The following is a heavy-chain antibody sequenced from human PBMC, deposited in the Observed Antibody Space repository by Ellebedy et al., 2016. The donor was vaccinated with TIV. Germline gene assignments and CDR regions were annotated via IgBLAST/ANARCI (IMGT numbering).Heavy chain of an antibody. V-gene: IGHV4-39*01. CDR1: GGSISGSDYY. CDR2: IFDTGST. J-gene: IGHJ5*02. Sequence: SETLSLTCTVSGGSISGSDYYWGWIRQSPGKGLEWIGNIFDTGSTYYNPSLKSRVAISADTSKNQFSLRLTSVTAADTAVYYCATWFGELLYVRWFDPWGQGTLVTVSS. CDR3: ATWFGELLYVRWFDP. D-gene: IGHD3-10*01.